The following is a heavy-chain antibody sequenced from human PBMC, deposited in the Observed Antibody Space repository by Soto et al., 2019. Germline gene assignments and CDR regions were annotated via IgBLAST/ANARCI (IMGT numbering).Heavy chain of an antibody. CDR3: ARDKGGAAAQELDY. CDR2: TYYRSKWYN. J-gene: IGHJ4*02. CDR1: GDSVSSNSAA. V-gene: IGHV6-1*01. D-gene: IGHD6-13*01. Sequence: PSQTLSLTCAISGDSVSSNSAAWNWIRQSPSRGLEWLGRTYYRSKWYNDYAVSVKGRITINPDTSKIPFSLQLNSVTPEATAVYYCARDKGGAAAQELDYWGQGTLVTVSS.